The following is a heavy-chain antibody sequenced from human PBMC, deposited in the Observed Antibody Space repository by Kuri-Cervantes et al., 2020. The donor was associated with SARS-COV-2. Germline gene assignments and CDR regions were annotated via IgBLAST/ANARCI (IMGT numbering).Heavy chain of an antibody. CDR3: ARGNYVMYSRWPTAPSDY. CDR2: ISSSSSYI. Sequence: GESLKISCAASGFTFSSYSMNWVRQAPGKGLEWVSSISSSSSYISYADSMKGRFTISRDNAKNSPYLQMNSLRAEDTAVYYCARGNYVMYSRWPTAPSDYWGQGTLVTVSS. J-gene: IGHJ4*02. D-gene: IGHD3-16*01. V-gene: IGHV3-21*01. CDR1: GFTFSSYS.